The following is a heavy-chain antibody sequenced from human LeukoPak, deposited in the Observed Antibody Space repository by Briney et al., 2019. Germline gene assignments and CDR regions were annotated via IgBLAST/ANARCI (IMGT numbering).Heavy chain of an antibody. CDR1: GFTFSSYN. CDR3: AKVVYSGSPHDAFDI. D-gene: IGHD1-26*01. CDR2: ISTSSSYI. J-gene: IGHJ3*02. Sequence: PGGSLRLSCAASGFTFSSYNMNWVRQAPGKGLEWVSSISTSSSYIYYADSVKGRFTISRDNARNSLFLQMNSLRAEDAAVYYCAKVVYSGSPHDAFDIWGQGTMVTVSS. V-gene: IGHV3-21*04.